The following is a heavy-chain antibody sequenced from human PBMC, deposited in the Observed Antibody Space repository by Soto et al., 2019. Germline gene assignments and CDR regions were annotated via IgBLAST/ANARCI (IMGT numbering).Heavy chain of an antibody. J-gene: IGHJ4*02. CDR2: IYYRGNT. Sequence: QLQLQESGPGLVKPSETLSLTCTVSGGSISSSSYYWGWIRQPPGQGLEWIGSIYYRGNTYYNPSLKSRVTISVDTSKNQFSLKLSSVTAADTAVYYCAREGGGYCSGGSCQVDYWGQGTLVTVSS. CDR3: AREGGGYCSGGSCQVDY. V-gene: IGHV4-39*02. CDR1: GGSISSSSYY. D-gene: IGHD2-15*01.